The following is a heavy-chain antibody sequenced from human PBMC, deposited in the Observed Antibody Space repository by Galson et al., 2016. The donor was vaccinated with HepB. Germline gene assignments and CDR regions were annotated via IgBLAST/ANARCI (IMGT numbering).Heavy chain of an antibody. CDR1: GFTFSSYD. D-gene: IGHD3-9*01. CDR2: TSDSGSRT. J-gene: IGHJ3*01. CDR3: ATQYYNVLTGLYSYAFDV. Sequence: SLRLSCAASGFTFSSYDMGWVRQAPGKGLEWVSTTSDSGSRTYYADSVKGRFTISRDNTNNMLYLQMNSLTSEDTAVYYCATQYYNVLTGLYSYAFDVWGLGTMVTVSA. V-gene: IGHV3-23*01.